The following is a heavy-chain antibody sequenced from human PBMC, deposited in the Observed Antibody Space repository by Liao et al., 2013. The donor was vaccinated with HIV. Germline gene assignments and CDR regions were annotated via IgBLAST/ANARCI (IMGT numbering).Heavy chain of an antibody. Sequence: QEHLQQWGAGLLKSSETLNLTCAVYAESFDGYYWSWLRQPPGKGLEWIGQVNHDGSTNYNPSLKSRVTMSVDTSKKQFSLRLTSVTAADTAVYYCARGPQLGSWYFDLWGRGTQVRISS. CDR3: ARGPQLGSWYFDL. J-gene: IGHJ2*01. CDR2: VNHDGST. D-gene: IGHD7-27*01. CDR1: AESFDGYY. V-gene: IGHV4-34*01.